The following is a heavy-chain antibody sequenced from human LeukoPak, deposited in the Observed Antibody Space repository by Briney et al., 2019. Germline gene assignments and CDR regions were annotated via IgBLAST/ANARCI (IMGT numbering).Heavy chain of an antibody. Sequence: PSETLSLTCTVSGGSIISSSDYWGWIRQPPGQGLEWIASIYYTGSTYYNPSLKSRVTISIETPKNDFSLRLRSVTAADTAVYYSARHSIRDNSHYAYWGQGTLVTVSS. D-gene: IGHD1-26*01. CDR1: GGSIISSSDY. CDR3: ARHSIRDNSHYAY. V-gene: IGHV4-39*01. J-gene: IGHJ4*02. CDR2: IYYTGST.